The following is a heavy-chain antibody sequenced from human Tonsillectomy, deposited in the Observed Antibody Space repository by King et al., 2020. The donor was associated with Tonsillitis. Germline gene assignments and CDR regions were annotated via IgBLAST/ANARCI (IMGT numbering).Heavy chain of an antibody. J-gene: IGHJ4*02. CDR2: IYYSGST. CDR3: ARQKQSAGSFDY. CDR1: GGSISSNSYY. Sequence: LQLQESGPGLVKPSETLSLTCTVPGGSISSNSYYWGWIRQPPGKGREWIGSIYYSGSTYYNPSLKSRVTISVDTSKNQFSLKLSSVTAADTAVYYCARQKQSAGSFDYWGQGTLVTVSS. D-gene: IGHD3-10*01. V-gene: IGHV4-39*01.